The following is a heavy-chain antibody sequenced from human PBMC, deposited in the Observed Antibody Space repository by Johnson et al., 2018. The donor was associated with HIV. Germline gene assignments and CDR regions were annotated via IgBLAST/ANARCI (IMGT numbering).Heavy chain of an antibody. CDR1: GFTFDDYA. J-gene: IGHJ3*02. Sequence: VQVVESGGGLVQPGRSLRLSCAASGFTFDDYAMHWVRQAPGKGLEWVSGISWNSGSIGYADSVKGRFTISRDNAKNSLYLQMNSLRAEDTALYYCARGSDPFGGVIVNGAFDIWGQGTIVTVSS. CDR3: ARGSDPFGGVIVNGAFDI. V-gene: IGHV3-9*01. D-gene: IGHD3-16*02. CDR2: ISWNSGSI.